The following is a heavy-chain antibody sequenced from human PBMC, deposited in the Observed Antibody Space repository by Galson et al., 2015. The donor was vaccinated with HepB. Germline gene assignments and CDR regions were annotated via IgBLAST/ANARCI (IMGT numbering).Heavy chain of an antibody. Sequence: SLRLSCAASGITVISNYMTWVRQTPERGLEWVSVIYADGTTYYADSVKGRFTISRDNPKNTVYLQMNNLRAGDTALYYCARGLSGGYPNTLDFWGQGALVTVSS. CDR1: GITVISNY. D-gene: IGHD1-26*01. CDR3: ARGLSGGYPNTLDF. J-gene: IGHJ4*02. CDR2: IYADGTT. V-gene: IGHV3-53*01.